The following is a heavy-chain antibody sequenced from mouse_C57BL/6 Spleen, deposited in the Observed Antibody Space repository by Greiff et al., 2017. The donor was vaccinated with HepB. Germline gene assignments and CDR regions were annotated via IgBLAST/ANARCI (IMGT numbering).Heavy chain of an antibody. CDR2: IDPNSGGT. V-gene: IGHV1-72*01. Sequence: QVQLQQPGAELVKPGASVKLSCKASGYTFTSYWMHWVKQRPGRGLEWIGRIDPNSGGTKYNEKFKSKATLTVDKHSSTAYMQRSSLTSEDSAVYYCARGLLLRLDYAMDYWGQGTSVTVSS. J-gene: IGHJ4*01. CDR1: GYTFTSYW. CDR3: ARGLLLRLDYAMDY. D-gene: IGHD1-1*01.